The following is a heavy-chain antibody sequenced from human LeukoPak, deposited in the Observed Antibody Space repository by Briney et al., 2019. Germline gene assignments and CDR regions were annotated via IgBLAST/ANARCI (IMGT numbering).Heavy chain of an antibody. CDR1: GGSISSSSYY. V-gene: IGHV4-39*07. D-gene: IGHD3-22*01. CDR2: IYYSGST. J-gene: IGHJ4*02. Sequence: SETLSLPCTVSGGSISSSSYYWGWIRQPPEKGLEWIGSIYYSGSTYYNPSLKSRVTISVDTSKDQFSLKLRSVTAADTAVYYCARVTGYIVEDYFDYWGQETRVTVSS. CDR3: ARVTGYIVEDYFDY.